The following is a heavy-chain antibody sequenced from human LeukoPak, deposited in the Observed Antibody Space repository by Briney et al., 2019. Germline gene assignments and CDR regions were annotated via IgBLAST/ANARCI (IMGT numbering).Heavy chain of an antibody. CDR1: GFTFSNYI. CDR2: ISAYNGNT. D-gene: IGHD2-2*01. CDR3: ARAYSGVWSTSL. J-gene: IGHJ3*01. V-gene: IGHV1-18*01. Sequence: ASVKVSCKSAGFTFSNYIFHWVRQAPGQRLEWMGWISAYNGNTNYAQKLQGRVTMTTDTSTSTAYMELRSLRSDDTAVYYCARAYSGVWSTSLWGQGTMVTVSS.